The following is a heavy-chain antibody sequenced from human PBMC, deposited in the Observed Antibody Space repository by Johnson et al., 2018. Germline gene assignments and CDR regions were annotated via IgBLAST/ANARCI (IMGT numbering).Heavy chain of an antibody. Sequence: QVQLVQSGAEVKKPGASVKVSCKASGYTFTSYDINWVRQATGQGPEWMGWMNPDTGDTGYVQKFQGRVTMTRDTYISTAYIELTNLRSDDTAVYYCARSLKGGGVFFDYWGQGTLVTASS. V-gene: IGHV1-8*01. CDR3: ARSLKGGGVFFDY. J-gene: IGHJ4*02. CDR1: GYTFTSYD. CDR2: MNPDTGDT. D-gene: IGHD3-16*01.